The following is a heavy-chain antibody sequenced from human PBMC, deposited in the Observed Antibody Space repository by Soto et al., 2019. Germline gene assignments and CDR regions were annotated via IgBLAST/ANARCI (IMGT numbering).Heavy chain of an antibody. CDR2: ISAYNGNT. Sequence: ASVKVSCKASGYTFTSYGISWVRQAPGQGLEWMGWISAYNGNTNYAQKLQGRVTMTTDTSTSTAYMELRSLRSDDTAVYYCARVFEEGGYDSLNMDVWGKGTTVTVSS. D-gene: IGHD5-12*01. J-gene: IGHJ6*03. V-gene: IGHV1-18*01. CDR3: ARVFEEGGYDSLNMDV. CDR1: GYTFTSYG.